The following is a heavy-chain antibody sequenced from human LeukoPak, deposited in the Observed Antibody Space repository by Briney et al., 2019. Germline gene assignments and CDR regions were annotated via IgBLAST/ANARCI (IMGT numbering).Heavy chain of an antibody. CDR1: GYTFTGYY. J-gene: IGHJ4*02. CDR3: ARGTYGSGSSTLPED. CDR2: ISPNSGGT. Sequence: AASVKVSCKASGYTFTGYYMHWVRPAPGQGLEWMGWISPNSGGTNYAQKFQGWVTMTRDTSISTAYMELSRLRSDDTAVYYCARGTYGSGSSTLPEDWGQGTLVTVSS. D-gene: IGHD3-10*01. V-gene: IGHV1-2*04.